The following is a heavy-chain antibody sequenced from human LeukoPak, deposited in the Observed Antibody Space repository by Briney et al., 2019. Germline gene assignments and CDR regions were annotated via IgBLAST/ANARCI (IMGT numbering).Heavy chain of an antibody. CDR1: GFTFSSYW. CDR2: IEQDGSEK. CDR3: ARYGDYPFNWFDP. V-gene: IGHV3-7*01. Sequence: PGGSLRLSCAASGFTFSSYWMSWVRQAPGKGLEWVANIEQDGSEKYYVDSVKGRFTISRDNAKNSLYLQMNSLRAEDTAVYYCARYGDYPFNWFDPWGQGTLVTVSS. D-gene: IGHD4-17*01. J-gene: IGHJ5*02.